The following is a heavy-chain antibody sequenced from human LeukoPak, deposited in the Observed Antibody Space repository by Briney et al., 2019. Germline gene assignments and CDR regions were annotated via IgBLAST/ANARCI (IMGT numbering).Heavy chain of an antibody. Sequence: ASVKVSCKASGGPFSRYAISWVRQAPGQGLEWMGGIIPIRGTTNYAQRFQGRITTTADESTSTAYMEPSSLRSEDTAVYYCARQDKWELPTDYWYFDLWGRGPLSLSPQ. CDR1: GGPFSRYA. D-gene: IGHD1-26*01. V-gene: IGHV1-69*13. J-gene: IGHJ2*01. CDR3: ARQDKWELPTDYWYFDL. CDR2: IIPIRGTT.